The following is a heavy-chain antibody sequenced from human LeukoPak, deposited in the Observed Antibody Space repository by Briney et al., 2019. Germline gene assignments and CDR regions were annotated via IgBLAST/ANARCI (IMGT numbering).Heavy chain of an antibody. Sequence: GGSLRLSCAASGFTFNSYAMHWVRQAPGKGLEWVAVIWYGGSNKYYADSVRGRFTISRDNSKNTLYLQMNSLRAEDTAVYYCAKDGYSGTGYMDVWGKGTTVTVSS. V-gene: IGHV3-30*02. D-gene: IGHD3-22*01. CDR2: IWYGGSNK. J-gene: IGHJ6*03. CDR3: AKDGYSGTGYMDV. CDR1: GFTFNSYA.